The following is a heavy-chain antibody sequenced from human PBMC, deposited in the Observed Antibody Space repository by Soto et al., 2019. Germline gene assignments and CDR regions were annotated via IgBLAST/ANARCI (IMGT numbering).Heavy chain of an antibody. V-gene: IGHV1-3*01. J-gene: IGHJ4*02. D-gene: IGHD5-18*01. CDR1: GYTFTSYA. CDR2: INAGNGNT. Sequence: GASVKVSCKASGYTFTSYAMHWVRQAHGQRLEWMGWINAGNGNTKYSQKFQGRVTITRDTSASTAYMELSSLRSEDTAVYYCASYRYLTPAMVPLPNQFDYWGQGTLVTVSS. CDR3: ASYRYLTPAMVPLPNQFDY.